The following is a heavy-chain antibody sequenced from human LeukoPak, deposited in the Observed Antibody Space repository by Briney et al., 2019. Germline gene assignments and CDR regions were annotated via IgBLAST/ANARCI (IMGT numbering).Heavy chain of an antibody. CDR1: GGSVSSGDYY. J-gene: IGHJ6*03. CDR2: IYYSGST. V-gene: IGHV4-30-4*08. CDR3: ATRTRSRCYYMDV. D-gene: IGHD2-2*01. Sequence: SQTLSLTCTVSGGSVSSGDYYWSWIRQPPGKGLEWIGYIYYSGSTYYNPSLKSRVTISVDTSKNQFSLKLSSVTAADTAVYYCATRTRSRCYYMDVWGKGTAVTVSS.